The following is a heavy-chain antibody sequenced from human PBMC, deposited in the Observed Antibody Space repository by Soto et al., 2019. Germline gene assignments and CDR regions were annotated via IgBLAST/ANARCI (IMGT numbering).Heavy chain of an antibody. CDR3: ARDTGTYPYYFDY. CDR1: VGSISSGENF. CDR2: IHHSGST. Sequence: PSETLSLTCTVSVGSISSGENFWDWIRHSPGKGLEWIGYIHHSGSTYYNPSLKSRLTISVDTSKNQISLKLNSVTAADTAVYYCARDTGTYPYYFDYWGQGTLVTVSS. J-gene: IGHJ4*02. V-gene: IGHV4-30-4*01. D-gene: IGHD1-26*01.